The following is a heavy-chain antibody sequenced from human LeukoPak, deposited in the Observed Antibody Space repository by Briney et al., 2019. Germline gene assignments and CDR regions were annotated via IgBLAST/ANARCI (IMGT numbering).Heavy chain of an antibody. V-gene: IGHV3-30-3*01. D-gene: IGHD3-10*01. Sequence: GGSLRLSCAASGFTFNSYAIYWVRQAPGKGLDWVAFISYDGSNKNYADSVKGRFTISRDNSKNTVYLQMNSLRAEDTAVYYCARARGGYDLDYWGQGTLVTVSS. CDR2: ISYDGSNK. CDR3: ARARGGYDLDY. CDR1: GFTFNSYA. J-gene: IGHJ4*02.